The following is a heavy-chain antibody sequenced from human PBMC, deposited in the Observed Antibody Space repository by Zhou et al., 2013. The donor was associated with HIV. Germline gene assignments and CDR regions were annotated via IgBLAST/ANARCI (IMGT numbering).Heavy chain of an antibody. CDR1: GGTLTTYA. J-gene: IGHJ3*02. Sequence: QVQLVQSGAEVKKPGSSVKVSCKASGGTLTTYAFNWVRQAPGQGLEWMGRIIPLFGTANYAQNLQARVTITADELTSTVYMEVNSLRSEDTAVYYCARDGKGMIRGVIGAFDIWGQGDNGHRLF. D-gene: IGHD3-10*01. CDR2: IIPLFGTA. V-gene: IGHV1-69*13. CDR3: ARDGKGMIRGVIGAFDI.